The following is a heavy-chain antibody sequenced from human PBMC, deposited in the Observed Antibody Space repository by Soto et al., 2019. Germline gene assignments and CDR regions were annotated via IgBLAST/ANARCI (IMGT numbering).Heavy chain of an antibody. CDR3: ARDWSGLVFPFQPAY. CDR2: IWFDGSNE. Sequence: QVQLVESGGGVVQPGRSLRLSCAASGFTFSNYGMHWVRQASGKGLEWVAVIWFDGSNEYYADSVKGRFTISRDNCKNALYLQMSILRAEDTAVYYCARDWSGLVFPFQPAYWGQGTLVSVSS. V-gene: IGHV3-33*01. J-gene: IGHJ4*02. CDR1: GFTFSNYG.